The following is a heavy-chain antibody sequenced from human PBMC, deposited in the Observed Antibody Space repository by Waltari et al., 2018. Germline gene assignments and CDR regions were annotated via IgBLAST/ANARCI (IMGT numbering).Heavy chain of an antibody. J-gene: IGHJ4*02. V-gene: IGHV4-59*12. CDR3: ARGEAAYYDFWSGYNYFDY. Sequence: QVQLQESGPGLVKPSETLSLTCTVSGGSISSYYWSWIRQPPGKGLEWIGYIYYSGGTNYNPSLRSTVTISVDPAKNPFSLKLSSVTAADTAVYYCARGEAAYYDFWSGYNYFDYWGQGTLVTVSS. CDR1: GGSISSYY. CDR2: IYYSGGT. D-gene: IGHD3-3*01.